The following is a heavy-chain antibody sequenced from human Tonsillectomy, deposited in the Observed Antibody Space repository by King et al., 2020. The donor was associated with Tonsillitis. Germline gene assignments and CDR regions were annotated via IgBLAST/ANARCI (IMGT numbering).Heavy chain of an antibody. D-gene: IGHD2-21*02. Sequence: VQLVESGAEVKKPGSSVKVSCKASGGTFNRYAISWVRQAPGQGLEWMGVIIPIFGTTNYAQKFQGRVTITADESTNTAYMELSSLRSEDTAVYYCARDTAYCGNDCTYGMDVWGQGTTVTVSS. J-gene: IGHJ6*02. V-gene: IGHV1-69*01. CDR3: ARDTAYCGNDCTYGMDV. CDR2: IIPIFGTT. CDR1: GGTFNRYA.